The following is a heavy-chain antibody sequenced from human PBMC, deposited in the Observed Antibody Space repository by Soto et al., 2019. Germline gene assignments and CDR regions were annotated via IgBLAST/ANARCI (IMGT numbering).Heavy chain of an antibody. Sequence: PGGSLRLSCAASGFTFSSYGMHWVRQAPGKGLEWVAVISYDGSNKYYADSVKGRFTISRDNSKNTLYLQMNSLRAEDTAVYYCAKDLSVTTRKIYYYYGMDVWGQGTTVTVSS. CDR1: GFTFSSYG. CDR3: AKDLSVTTRKIYYYYGMDV. CDR2: ISYDGSNK. D-gene: IGHD4-17*01. V-gene: IGHV3-30*18. J-gene: IGHJ6*02.